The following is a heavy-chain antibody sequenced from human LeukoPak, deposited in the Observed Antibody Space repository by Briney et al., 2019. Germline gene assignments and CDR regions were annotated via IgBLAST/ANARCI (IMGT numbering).Heavy chain of an antibody. CDR1: GGSFSGYY. J-gene: IGHJ5*02. CDR3: ATTTYMVRGGYNWFDP. D-gene: IGHD3-10*01. Sequence: SETLSLTCAVYGGSFSGYYWGWIRQPPGKGLEWIGEINHSGSTNYNPSLKSRVTISVDTSKNQFPLKLSSVTAADTAVYYCATTTYMVRGGYNWFDPWGQGTLVTVSS. CDR2: INHSGST. V-gene: IGHV4-34*01.